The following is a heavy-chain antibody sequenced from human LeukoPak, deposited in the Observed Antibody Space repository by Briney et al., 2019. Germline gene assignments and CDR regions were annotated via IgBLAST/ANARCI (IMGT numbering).Heavy chain of an antibody. CDR2: IYHSGST. Sequence: SGTLSLTCAVSGGSISSSNWWSWVRQPPGKGQEWIGEIYHSGSTNYNPSLKSRVTISVDKSKNQFSLKLSSVAAADTAVYYCARLTGTTNTDAFDIWGQGTMVTVSS. J-gene: IGHJ3*02. CDR1: GGSISSSNW. CDR3: ARLTGTTNTDAFDI. D-gene: IGHD1-7*01. V-gene: IGHV4-4*02.